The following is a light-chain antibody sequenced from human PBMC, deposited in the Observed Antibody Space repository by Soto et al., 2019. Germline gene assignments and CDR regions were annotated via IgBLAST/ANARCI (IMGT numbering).Light chain of an antibody. CDR1: QDIRTY. J-gene: IGKJ4*01. Sequence: DIQMTQSPSSLSASVGDRVTITCQASQDIRTYLNWYQQKPGKAPKLLIYDASHLETGVPSRFSGSGSGTDFIFTITNLQPEDIATYYCQHYDNLPLFGGGTKVDIK. V-gene: IGKV1-33*01. CDR2: DAS. CDR3: QHYDNLPL.